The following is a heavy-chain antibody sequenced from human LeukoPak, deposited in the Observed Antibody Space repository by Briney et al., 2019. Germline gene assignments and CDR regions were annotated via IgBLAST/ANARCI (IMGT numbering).Heavy chain of an antibody. J-gene: IGHJ4*02. Sequence: ASVKVSCKASGGTFSSYAISWVRQAPGQGLEWMGIINPSGGSTSYAQKFQGRVTMTRDTSTSTVYMELSSLRSEDTAVYYCAREGGGDWGQGTLVTVSS. CDR1: GGTFSSYA. CDR2: INPSGGST. CDR3: AREGGGD. V-gene: IGHV1-46*01. D-gene: IGHD3-16*01.